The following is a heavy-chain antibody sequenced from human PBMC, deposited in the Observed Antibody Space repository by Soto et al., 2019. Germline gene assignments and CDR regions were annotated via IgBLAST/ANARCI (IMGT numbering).Heavy chain of an antibody. V-gene: IGHV4-59*01. CDR2: IYDTGISGYTPST. CDR3: PRGDDAFFYHVLDV. J-gene: IGHJ6*02. Sequence: SETLSLTCTVSGGSITSSYWSWIRRPPGKGLEWIAYIYDTGISGYTPSTSYNPSLKSRVTMSVDTSKSQFSLKLTSVTAADTDVYPCPRGDDAFFYHVLDVLGQGITVTVSS. CDR1: GGSITSSY. D-gene: IGHD1-1*01.